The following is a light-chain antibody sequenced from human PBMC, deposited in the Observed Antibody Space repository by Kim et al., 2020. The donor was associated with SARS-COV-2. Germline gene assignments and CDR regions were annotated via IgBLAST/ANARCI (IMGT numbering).Light chain of an antibody. CDR2: GAS. CDR3: QQYNDWPRT. V-gene: IGKV3-15*01. Sequence: EIVMTQSPATLSVSPGDRATLSCRASQSVYSDLAWYQQKPGQAPRLLISGASTRATAIPARFSGTGSGTEFTLTISNLQSEDFAVYYCQQYNDWPRTFGQGTKVDIK. J-gene: IGKJ1*01. CDR1: QSVYSD.